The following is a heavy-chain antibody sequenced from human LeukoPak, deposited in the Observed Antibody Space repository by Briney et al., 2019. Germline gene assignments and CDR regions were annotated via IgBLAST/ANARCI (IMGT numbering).Heavy chain of an antibody. J-gene: IGHJ5*02. CDR2: IHNDGST. D-gene: IGHD6-19*01. V-gene: IGHV3-66*01. CDR1: GFSVTTNY. Sequence: GGSLRLSCAASGFSVTTNYMNWVRQAPGKGLEWVSVIHNDGSTYYSDSVQGRFSISRDNSKNTLYLQMNSLRAEDTAVYYCAKDWASSGFPNWFDPWGQGTLVTVSS. CDR3: AKDWASSGFPNWFDP.